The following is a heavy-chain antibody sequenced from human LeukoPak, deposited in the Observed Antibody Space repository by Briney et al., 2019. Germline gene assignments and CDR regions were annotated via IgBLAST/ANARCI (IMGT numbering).Heavy chain of an antibody. J-gene: IGHJ3*02. CDR3: ARDLALHDTSFVFDM. CDR1: GYTFTSYG. CDR2: INPKSGVT. V-gene: IGHV1-2*02. D-gene: IGHD3-9*01. Sequence: GASVKVSCKASGYTFTSYGISWVRQAPGQGPEWMGWINPKSGVTISAQNLQGRVTMTRDTSLSTAYMELRKLRSDDTAVYYCARDLALHDTSFVFDMWGQGTMVTVSS.